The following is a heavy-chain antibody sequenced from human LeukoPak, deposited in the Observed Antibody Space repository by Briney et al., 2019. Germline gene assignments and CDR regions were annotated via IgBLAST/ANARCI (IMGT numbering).Heavy chain of an antibody. J-gene: IGHJ4*02. CDR3: ARGRDSGSWRITPPFDY. V-gene: IGHV4-39*01. D-gene: IGHD6-13*01. Sequence: PSETLSLTCTVSGGSISSSSYYWGWIRQPPGKGLEWIGSIYYSGSTYYNPSLKSRVTISVDTSKNQFSLKLSSVAAADTAVYYCARGRDSGSWRITPPFDYWGQGTLVTVSS. CDR1: GGSISSSSYY. CDR2: IYYSGST.